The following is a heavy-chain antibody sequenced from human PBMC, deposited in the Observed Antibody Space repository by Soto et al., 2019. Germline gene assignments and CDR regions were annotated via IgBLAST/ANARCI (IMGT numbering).Heavy chain of an antibody. V-gene: IGHV5-51*01. D-gene: IGHD5-18*01. J-gene: IGHJ6*02. CDR1: GYSFTSYW. Sequence: GESLKISCKGSGYSFTSYWIGWVRQMPGKGLEWMGIIYPGDSDTRYSPSFQGQVTISADKSISTAYLQWSSLKASDTAMYYCERLAVDTAMDDYYYGMDVWGQGTTVTAP. CDR2: IYPGDSDT. CDR3: ERLAVDTAMDDYYYGMDV.